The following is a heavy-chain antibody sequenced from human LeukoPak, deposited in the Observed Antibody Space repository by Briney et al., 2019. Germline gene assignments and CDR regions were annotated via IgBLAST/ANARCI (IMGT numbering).Heavy chain of an antibody. Sequence: GRSLRLSCAASGFTFSSYAMHWVRQAPGKGLEWVAVISYDGSNKYYADSVKGRFTISRDNSKNTLYLQMNSLRAEDTAVYYCAKDSGLLLRHYYGMDVWGQGTTVTVSS. CDR2: ISYDGSNK. V-gene: IGHV3-30*04. D-gene: IGHD3-16*01. J-gene: IGHJ6*02. CDR3: AKDSGLLLRHYYGMDV. CDR1: GFTFSSYA.